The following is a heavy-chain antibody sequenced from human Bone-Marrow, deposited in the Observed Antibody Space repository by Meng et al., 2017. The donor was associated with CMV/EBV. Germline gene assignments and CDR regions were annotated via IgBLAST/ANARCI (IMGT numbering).Heavy chain of an antibody. V-gene: IGHV1-69*10. D-gene: IGHD3-9*01. J-gene: IGHJ6*02. CDR2: IIPILGIA. CDR1: GYTFTGYY. CDR3: ARGPLSLTGYYSRRYYYGMDV. Sequence: SVKVSCKASGYTFTGYYMHWVRQAPGQGLEWMGGIIPILGIANYAQKFQGRVTITADKSTSTAYMELSSLRSEDTAVYYCARGPLSLTGYYSRRYYYGMDVWGQGTTVTVSS.